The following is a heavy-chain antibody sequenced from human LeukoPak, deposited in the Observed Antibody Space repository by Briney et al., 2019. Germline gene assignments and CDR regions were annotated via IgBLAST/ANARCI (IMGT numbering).Heavy chain of an antibody. V-gene: IGHV3-30-3*01. CDR2: ISYDGSNK. D-gene: IGHD6-13*01. Sequence: GGSLRLSCAASGFTFSSYAMHWVRQAPGKGLEWVAVISYDGSNKYYADSVKGRFTISRDNSKNTLYLQMNSLRAEDTAVYYCARASGGGSSWLFDYWGQGTLVTVSS. CDR3: ARASGGGSSWLFDY. CDR1: GFTFSSYA. J-gene: IGHJ4*02.